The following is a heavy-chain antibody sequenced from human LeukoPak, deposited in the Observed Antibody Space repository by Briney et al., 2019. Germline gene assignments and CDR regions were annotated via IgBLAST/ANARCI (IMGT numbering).Heavy chain of an antibody. J-gene: IGHJ4*02. D-gene: IGHD6-19*01. V-gene: IGHV3-7*04. CDR2: IKQDGSEK. Sequence: GGSLRLSCAASGFTFSSYGMHWVRQAPGKGLEWVAYIKQDGSEKYYVDSVKGRFTISRDNSKNSLYLQMNSLRAEDTAVYYCARGGWSLDYWGQGTLVTVSS. CDR3: ARGGWSLDY. CDR1: GFTFSSYG.